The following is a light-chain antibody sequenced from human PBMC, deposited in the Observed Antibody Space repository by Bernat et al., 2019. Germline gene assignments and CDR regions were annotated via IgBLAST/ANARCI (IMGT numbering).Light chain of an antibody. CDR2: DAS. V-gene: IGKV1-33*01. CDR1: QDISNY. CDR3: QQYHNLVT. Sequence: DIQMTQSRSSLSASVGDRVTITCQASQDISNYLNWYQQKPGKAPKLLIYDASNLETGVPSRFSGCGSGTDFTFTISSLPPEDIATYYCQQYHNLVTFGPRSKVDF. J-gene: IGKJ3*01.